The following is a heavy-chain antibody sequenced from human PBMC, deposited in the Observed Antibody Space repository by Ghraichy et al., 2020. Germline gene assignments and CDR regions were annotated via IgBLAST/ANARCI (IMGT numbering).Heavy chain of an antibody. CDR1: GYTFTSYA. J-gene: IGHJ4*02. CDR2: INAGNGNT. Sequence: ASVKVSCKASGYTFTSYAMHWVRQAPGQRLEWMGWINAGNGNTKYSQKFQGRVTITRDTSASTAYMELSSLRSEDTAVYYCARGQGQWLAPNDYWGQGTLVTVSS. D-gene: IGHD6-19*01. CDR3: ARGQGQWLAPNDY. V-gene: IGHV1-3*01.